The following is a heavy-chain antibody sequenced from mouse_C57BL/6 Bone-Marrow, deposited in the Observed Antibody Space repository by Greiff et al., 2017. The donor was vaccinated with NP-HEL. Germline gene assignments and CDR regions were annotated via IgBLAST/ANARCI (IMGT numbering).Heavy chain of an antibody. CDR1: GFTFSDYY. CDR3: ARDAITTVVAHWYFDV. D-gene: IGHD1-1*01. CDR2: INYDGSST. Sequence: EVQRVESEGGLVQPGSSMKLSCTASGFTFSDYYMAWVRQVPEKGLEWVANINYDGSSTYYLDSLKSRFIISRDNAKNILYLQMSSLKSEDTATYYCARDAITTVVAHWYFDVWGTGTTVTVSS. J-gene: IGHJ1*03. V-gene: IGHV5-16*01.